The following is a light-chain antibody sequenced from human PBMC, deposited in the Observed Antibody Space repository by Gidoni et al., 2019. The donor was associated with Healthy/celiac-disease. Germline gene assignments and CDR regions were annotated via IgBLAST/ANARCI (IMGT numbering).Light chain of an antibody. V-gene: IGKV1-33*01. CDR1: QDISNY. Sequence: DIQMTQSPSSLSASVGDRVTITCQASQDISNYLNWYQQKPGKAPKLLIYHASNLETGVPSMLSGSGSGTDFTFTISSLQSEDSETYYCQQYDNLLLFGGGTKVEIK. J-gene: IGKJ4*01. CDR2: HAS. CDR3: QQYDNLLL.